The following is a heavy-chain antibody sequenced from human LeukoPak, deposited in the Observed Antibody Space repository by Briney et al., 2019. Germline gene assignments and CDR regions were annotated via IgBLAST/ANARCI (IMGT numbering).Heavy chain of an antibody. CDR2: ISYDGSNK. CDR3: AKDQGRYSYGHYFFDY. D-gene: IGHD5-18*01. J-gene: IGHJ4*02. CDR1: GFTFSTYG. Sequence: GGSLRLSCAASGFTFSTYGMHWVCQAPGKGLEWVAVISYDGSNKYYADSVKGRFTISRDNSKNTLYLQMNSLRAEDTAVYYCAKDQGRYSYGHYFFDYWGQGTLVTVSS. V-gene: IGHV3-30*18.